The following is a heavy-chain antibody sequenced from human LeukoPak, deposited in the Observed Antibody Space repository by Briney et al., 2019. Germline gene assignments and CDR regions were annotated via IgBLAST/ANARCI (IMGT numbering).Heavy chain of an antibody. CDR1: GFTFSSYG. CDR2: ISYDGSNK. Sequence: GGSLRLSCAASGFTFSSYGMHWVRQAPGKGLEWVAVISYDGSNKYYADSVKGRFTISRDNSKNTLYLQMNSLRAEDTAVYYCAKDVFSSSWYLGYYYYYMDVWGKGTTVTVSS. V-gene: IGHV3-30*18. J-gene: IGHJ6*03. D-gene: IGHD6-13*01. CDR3: AKDVFSSSWYLGYYYYYMDV.